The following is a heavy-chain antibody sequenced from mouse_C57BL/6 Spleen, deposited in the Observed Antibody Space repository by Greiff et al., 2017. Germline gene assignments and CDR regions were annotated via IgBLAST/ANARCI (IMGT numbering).Heavy chain of an antibody. D-gene: IGHD1-1*01. CDR1: GFTFSSYT. J-gene: IGHJ2*01. Sequence: EVQRVESGGGLVKPGGSLKLSCAASGFTFSSYTMSWVRQTPEKRLEWVATISGGGGNTYYPDSVKGRFTISRDNAKNTLYLQMSSLRSEDTALYYCARHGLLFDYWGQGTTLTVSS. CDR2: ISGGGGNT. V-gene: IGHV5-9*01. CDR3: ARHGLLFDY.